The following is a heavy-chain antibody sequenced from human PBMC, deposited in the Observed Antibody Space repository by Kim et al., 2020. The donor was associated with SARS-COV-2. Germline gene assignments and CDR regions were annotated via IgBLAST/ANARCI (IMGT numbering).Heavy chain of an antibody. J-gene: IGHJ1*01. D-gene: IGHD6-13*01. CDR2: ISYSGSS. V-gene: IGHV4-59*01. CDR3: TGGGTAAGS. CDR1: GGSISGDS. Sequence: SETLSLTCTVSGGSISGDSWSWIRQPPGKGLEWIGYISYSGSSYYNPSLKSRVTISRDTSKNQFSLKLTSVTAADTAMYYCTGGGTAAGSWGQGTLVTVSS.